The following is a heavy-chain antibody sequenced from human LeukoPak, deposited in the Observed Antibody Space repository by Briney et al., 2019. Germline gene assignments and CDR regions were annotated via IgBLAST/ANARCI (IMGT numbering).Heavy chain of an antibody. CDR1: GGSISSGDYY. J-gene: IGHJ3*02. V-gene: IGHV4-30-4*08. CDR2: IYYSGST. Sequence: TSETLSLTCTVSGGSISSGDYYWSWIRQPPGKGLEWIGYIYYSGSTYYNPSLKSRVTISVDTSKNQLSLKLSSVTAADTAVYYCARDDSSGYRYGAFDIWGQGIMVTVSS. CDR3: ARDDSSGYRYGAFDI. D-gene: IGHD3-22*01.